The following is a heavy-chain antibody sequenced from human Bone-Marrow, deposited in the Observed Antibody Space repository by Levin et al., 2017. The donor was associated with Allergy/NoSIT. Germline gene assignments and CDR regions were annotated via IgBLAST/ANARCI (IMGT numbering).Heavy chain of an antibody. Sequence: PGGSLRLSCAASGFTFGDYAMHWVRQGPGKGLEWVSGISWNSDSIGYGDSVRGRFTISRDNAKNSLYLEMNTLRPEDTALYYCAKVGGFCRDNRCTSYGVDVWGQGTTVTV. CDR1: GFTFGDYA. J-gene: IGHJ6*02. CDR2: ISWNSDSI. V-gene: IGHV3-9*01. CDR3: AKVGGFCRDNRCTSYGVDV. D-gene: IGHD5-24*01.